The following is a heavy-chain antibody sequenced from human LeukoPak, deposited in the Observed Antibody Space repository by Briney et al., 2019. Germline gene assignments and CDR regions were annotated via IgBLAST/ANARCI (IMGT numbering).Heavy chain of an antibody. Sequence: GESLKISCKGSGYSFTSYWIGWVRQMPGKGLEWMGIIHPGDSDTRYSPSFQGQVTISADKSISTAYLQWSSLKASDTAMYYCARHPARYCSSTSCYDYYYYMDVWGKGTTVTVSS. J-gene: IGHJ6*03. CDR2: IHPGDSDT. D-gene: IGHD2-2*01. CDR3: ARHPARYCSSTSCYDYYYYMDV. V-gene: IGHV5-51*01. CDR1: GYSFTSYW.